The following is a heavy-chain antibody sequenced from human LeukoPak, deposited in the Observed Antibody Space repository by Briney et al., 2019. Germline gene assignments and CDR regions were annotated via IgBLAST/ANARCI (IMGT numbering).Heavy chain of an antibody. D-gene: IGHD6-13*01. CDR2: IYYSGTT. J-gene: IGHJ5*02. Sequence: TSETLSLTCTVSGGSISSGGYYWGWIRQHPGKGLEWIGYIYYSGTTYYNPSLKSRATISMDTSKNQFSLKLSSVTAADTAVYYCARSTGGAAAADFDPWGQGTLVTVSS. CDR3: ARSTGGAAAADFDP. CDR1: GGSISSGGYY. V-gene: IGHV4-31*03.